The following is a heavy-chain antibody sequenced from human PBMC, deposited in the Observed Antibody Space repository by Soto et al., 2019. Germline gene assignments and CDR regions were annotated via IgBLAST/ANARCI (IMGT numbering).Heavy chain of an antibody. CDR2: IYYSGST. D-gene: IGHD2-15*01. CDR1: GGSISSSSYY. CDR3: ARHLRIGYCSGGSCYSNYYYYMDV. V-gene: IGHV4-39*01. Sequence: SETLSLTCTVSGGSISSSSYYWGWIRQPPGKGLEWIGSIYYSGSTYYNPSLKSRVTISVDTSKNQFSLKLSSVTAADTAVYYCARHLRIGYCSGGSCYSNYYYYMDVWGKGTTVTVSS. J-gene: IGHJ6*03.